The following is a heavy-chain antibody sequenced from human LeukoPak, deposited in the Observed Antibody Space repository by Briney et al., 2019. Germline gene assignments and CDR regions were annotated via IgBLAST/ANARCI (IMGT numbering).Heavy chain of an antibody. CDR2: FDPEDGET. J-gene: IGHJ5*02. D-gene: IGHD3-3*01. Sequence: ASVKVSCKVSGYTLTELSMHWVRQAPGKGLEWMGGFDPEDGETIHAQKFQGRVTMTEDTSTDTAYMELSSLRSEDTAVYYCATPYYDFWSGYNWFDPWGQGTLVTVSS. V-gene: IGHV1-24*01. CDR1: GYTLTELS. CDR3: ATPYYDFWSGYNWFDP.